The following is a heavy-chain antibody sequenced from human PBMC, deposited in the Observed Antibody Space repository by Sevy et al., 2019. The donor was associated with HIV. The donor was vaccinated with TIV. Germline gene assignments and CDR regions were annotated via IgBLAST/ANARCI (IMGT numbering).Heavy chain of an antibody. D-gene: IGHD3-22*01. V-gene: IGHV3-23*01. CDR3: AKDPYYYDSSGYSMSQWYYGLDV. Sequence: GGSLRLSCAASGFTFSTYAMSWVRQAPGKGLEWVSVISGTGGDTCYADSVKGRFTISRDNSKNTLYLQMNSLRAEDTAVYYCAKDPYYYDSSGYSMSQWYYGLDVWGQGTTVTVSS. CDR1: GFTFSTYA. CDR2: ISGTGGDT. J-gene: IGHJ6*02.